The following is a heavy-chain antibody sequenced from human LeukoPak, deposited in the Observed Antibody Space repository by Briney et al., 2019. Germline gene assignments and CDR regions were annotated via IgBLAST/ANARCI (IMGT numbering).Heavy chain of an antibody. CDR1: GSTFSDYA. D-gene: IGHD3-10*01. Sequence: TGGSLRLSCAASGSTFSDYAMNWVRQAPGKGLEWVSGIIASGRDTYYADSVRGRFTISRDTSKNTLYLQMNSLRAEDTAVYYCAKDRYYYGLGYYFDYWGQGALVTVSS. CDR3: AKDRYYYGLGYYFDY. V-gene: IGHV3-23*01. CDR2: IIASGRDT. J-gene: IGHJ4*02.